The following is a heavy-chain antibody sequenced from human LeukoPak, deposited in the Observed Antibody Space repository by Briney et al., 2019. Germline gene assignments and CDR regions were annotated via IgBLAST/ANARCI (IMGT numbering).Heavy chain of an antibody. CDR3: ARDAIYCSSTSCYGRYYMDV. CDR1: GYTFTGYY. D-gene: IGHD2-2*01. V-gene: IGHV1-2*02. Sequence: GASVTVSCKASGYTFTGYYMHWVRQAPGQGLEWMGWINPNSGGTNYAQKFQGRVTMTRDTSISTAYMELSRLRSDDTAVYYCARDAIYCSSTSCYGRYYMDVWGKGTTVTISS. J-gene: IGHJ6*03. CDR2: INPNSGGT.